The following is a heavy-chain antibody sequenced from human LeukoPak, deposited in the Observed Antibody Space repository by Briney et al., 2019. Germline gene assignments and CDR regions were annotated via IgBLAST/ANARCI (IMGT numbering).Heavy chain of an antibody. CDR1: GLSFSNYW. CDR2: LSRGGGSA. CDR3: TKEQRIRHCSEGVCMEGYYDS. D-gene: IGHD2-8*01. Sequence: PGGSLRLSCAVSGLSFSNYWMHWVRQAPGQGLEWVSGLSRGGGSANYADSVKGRFTISRDPSKKTVFLQMNDLRHEDTAVYYCTKEQRIRHCSEGVCMEGYYDSWGQGSLVTVSP. J-gene: IGHJ4*02. V-gene: IGHV3-23*01.